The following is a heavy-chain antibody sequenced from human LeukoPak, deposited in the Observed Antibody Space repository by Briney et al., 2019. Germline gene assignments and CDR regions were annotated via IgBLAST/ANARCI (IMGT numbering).Heavy chain of an antibody. Sequence: GGSLRLSCAASGFTFSSYGMHWVRQAPGKGLEWVAVIWYDGSNKYYADSVKGRFTISRDNSKNTLYLQMNSLRAEDTAVYYCAKWAYCSSTTCYIGDGWFDPWGQGTLVTVSS. D-gene: IGHD2-2*02. CDR2: IWYDGSNK. J-gene: IGHJ5*02. CDR3: AKWAYCSSTTCYIGDGWFDP. V-gene: IGHV3-33*06. CDR1: GFTFSSYG.